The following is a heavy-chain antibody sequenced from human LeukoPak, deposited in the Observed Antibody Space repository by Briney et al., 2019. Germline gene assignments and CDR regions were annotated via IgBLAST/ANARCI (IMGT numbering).Heavy chain of an antibody. V-gene: IGHV1-2*02. D-gene: IGHD5-24*01. CDR1: GYTFTGYD. CDR3: TLYNH. CDR2: INPNSGDT. Sequence: ASVKVSCKAPGYTFTGYDMHWVRQAPGQRLEWVGWINPNSGDTHYAQKFQGRVTMTRDTSISTAYMEVSRLGSDDTAVYYCTLYNHWGQGTLVTVSS. J-gene: IGHJ4*02.